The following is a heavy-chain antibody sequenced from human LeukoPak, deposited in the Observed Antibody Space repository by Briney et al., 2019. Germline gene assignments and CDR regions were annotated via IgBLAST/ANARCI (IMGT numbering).Heavy chain of an antibody. D-gene: IGHD2-15*01. CDR3: ARGYCSGGSCYSWTNNWFNP. J-gene: IGHJ5*02. CDR1: GFTFSSYA. Sequence: GRSLRLSCAASGFTFSSYAMHWVRQAPGKGLEWVAVISYDGSNKYYADSVKGRFTISRDNSKNTLYLQMNSLRAEDTAVYYCARGYCSGGSCYSWTNNWFNPWGQGTLVTVSS. V-gene: IGHV3-30*01. CDR2: ISYDGSNK.